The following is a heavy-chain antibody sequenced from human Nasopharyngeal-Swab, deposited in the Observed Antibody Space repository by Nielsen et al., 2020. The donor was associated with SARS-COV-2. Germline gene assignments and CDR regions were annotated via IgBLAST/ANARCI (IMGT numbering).Heavy chain of an antibody. CDR1: GFTFSSYA. CDR3: ARQRGGIVILTLDP. J-gene: IGHJ5*02. CDR2: ISGSGDTT. V-gene: IGHV3-23*01. D-gene: IGHD3/OR15-3a*01. Sequence: GGSLRLSCAASGFTFSSYAMRWVRQAPGKGLEWVSGISGSGDTTKYADSVKGRFTISRDNDKNTLYLQMNSLRAEDTAVYYCARQRGGIVILTLDPWGQGTLVTVSS.